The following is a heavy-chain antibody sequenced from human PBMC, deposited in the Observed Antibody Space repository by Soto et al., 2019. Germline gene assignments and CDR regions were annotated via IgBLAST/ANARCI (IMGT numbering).Heavy chain of an antibody. J-gene: IGHJ4*02. CDR2: IYYSGST. CDR3: ARRYGGNFDY. CDR1: GGSVSSGSYY. Sequence: SETLSLTCTVSGGSVSSGSYYWSWIRQPPGKGLEWIGYIYYSGSTNYNPSLKSRVTISVDTSKDQFSLKLSSVTAADTAVYSCARRYGGNFDYWGQGTLVTV. D-gene: IGHD1-26*01. V-gene: IGHV4-61*01.